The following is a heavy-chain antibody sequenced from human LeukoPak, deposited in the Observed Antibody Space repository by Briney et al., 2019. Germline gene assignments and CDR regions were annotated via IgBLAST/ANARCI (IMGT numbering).Heavy chain of an antibody. Sequence: GGSLRLSCAASGFTFSSYEMNWVRQAPGKGLEWVSYISSSGSTIYYADSVKGRFTISRDNAKNSLYLQMNSLRAEDTAVYYCAREGGSSWQLDYWGQGTLVTVSS. CDR1: GFTFSSYE. V-gene: IGHV3-48*03. J-gene: IGHJ4*02. CDR2: ISSSGSTI. D-gene: IGHD6-13*01. CDR3: AREGGSSWQLDY.